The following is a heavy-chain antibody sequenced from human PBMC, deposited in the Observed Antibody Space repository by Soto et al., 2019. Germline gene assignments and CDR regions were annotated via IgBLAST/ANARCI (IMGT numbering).Heavy chain of an antibody. CDR2: ISYAGNDN. D-gene: IGHD6-19*01. Sequence: QVQLVESGGGVVQHGRSLRLSCAASGFTLSSYVMHWVRQAPGKGLEWVARISYAGNDNYYADSVKGRFTISRDNSKKTLYLQMTSLRADDTAVYYCARDRQQWLEPAGGALPFWGQGTMVIVSS. CDR3: ARDRQQWLEPAGGALPF. CDR1: GFTLSSYV. J-gene: IGHJ3*01. V-gene: IGHV3-30-3*01.